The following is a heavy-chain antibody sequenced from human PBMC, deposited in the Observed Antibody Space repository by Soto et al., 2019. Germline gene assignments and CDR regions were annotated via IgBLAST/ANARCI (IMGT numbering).Heavy chain of an antibody. Sequence: QLQLQESGPGLVKPSETLSLTCTVSGGSISSSSYYWGWIRQPPGKGLEWIGSIYYSGSTYYNPSPKSRVTISVDTSKNQFSLKLSSVTAADTAVYYCARFPPTDYGDYDFDYWGQGTLVTVSS. D-gene: IGHD4-17*01. CDR3: ARFPPTDYGDYDFDY. CDR2: IYYSGST. CDR1: GGSISSSSYY. V-gene: IGHV4-39*01. J-gene: IGHJ4*02.